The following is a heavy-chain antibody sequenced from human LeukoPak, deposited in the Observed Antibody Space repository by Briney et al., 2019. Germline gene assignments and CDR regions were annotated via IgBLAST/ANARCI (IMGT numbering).Heavy chain of an antibody. Sequence: PSETLSLTCTVSGGSISSYYWSWIRQPPGKGLEWIGYIYYSGSTSYNPSLKSRVTTSVDTSKNQFSLKLSSVTAADTAVYYCARGPLSSSWYDYWGQGTLVTVSS. J-gene: IGHJ4*02. CDR1: GGSISSYY. V-gene: IGHV4-59*01. D-gene: IGHD6-13*01. CDR2: IYYSGST. CDR3: ARGPLSSSWYDY.